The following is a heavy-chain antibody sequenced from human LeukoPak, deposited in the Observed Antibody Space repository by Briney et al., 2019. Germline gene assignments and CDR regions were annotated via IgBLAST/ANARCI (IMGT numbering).Heavy chain of an antibody. J-gene: IGHJ4*02. Sequence: SETLSLTCTVSGGSISSYYWAWIRQPPGKGLEWIGSVSYTGSTHYNPSLKSRVTVAVAVDTSKKQFSLRLNSVAAADTAVYYCARASRAIVLRYFESHYFDYWGQGTLVTVSS. CDR1: GGSISSYY. CDR2: VSYTGST. V-gene: IGHV4-39*01. CDR3: ARASRAIVLRYFESHYFDY. D-gene: IGHD3-9*01.